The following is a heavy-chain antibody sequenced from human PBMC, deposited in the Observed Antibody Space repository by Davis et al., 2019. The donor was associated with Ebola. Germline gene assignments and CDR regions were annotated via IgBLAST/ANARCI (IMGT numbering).Heavy chain of an antibody. CDR2: ISYDESQK. CDR3: ARQRAEGGGMDV. J-gene: IGHJ6*02. V-gene: IGHV3-33*05. Sequence: GESLKISCSESGFTFSAYDFHWVRQAPGKGLQWVAHISYDESQKDFLDSVEGRSTISRDNSKNTLVLQMDSLRVEDTGVYYCARQRAEGGGMDVWGQGTTVTVSS. CDR1: GFTFSAYD.